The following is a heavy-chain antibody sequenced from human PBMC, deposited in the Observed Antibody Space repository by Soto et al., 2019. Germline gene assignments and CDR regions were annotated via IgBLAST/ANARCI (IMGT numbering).Heavy chain of an antibody. V-gene: IGHV3-53*02. CDR2: IYAGGST. Sequence: EVQLVETGGGLTHPGGSLRLSCAASGFSVSSNYMSWVRQAPGKGLEWVSVIYAGGSTYYADSVKGRFTISRDTSKNTVGLQMNSLRAEDTAVYYCAREVRYCGGGSCYSCDYWGKGTLVTVSS. CDR3: AREVRYCGGGSCYSCDY. D-gene: IGHD2-15*01. J-gene: IGHJ4*02. CDR1: GFSVSSNY.